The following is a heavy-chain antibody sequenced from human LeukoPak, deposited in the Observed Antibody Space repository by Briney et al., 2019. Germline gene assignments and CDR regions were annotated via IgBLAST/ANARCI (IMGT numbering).Heavy chain of an antibody. V-gene: IGHV1-18*01. CDR1: GYTFTSYG. Sequence: ASVKVSCKASGYTFTSYGISWVRQAPGQGLEWMGWISAYNGNTNYAQKLQGRVTTTTDTSTSTAYMELRSLRSDDTAVYYCARVSRQQLVSSWFDPWGQGTLVTVSS. D-gene: IGHD6-13*01. CDR2: ISAYNGNT. J-gene: IGHJ5*02. CDR3: ARVSRQQLVSSWFDP.